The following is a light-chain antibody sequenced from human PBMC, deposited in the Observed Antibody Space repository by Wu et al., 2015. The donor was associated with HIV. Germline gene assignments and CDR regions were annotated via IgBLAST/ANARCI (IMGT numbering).Light chain of an antibody. CDR3: QQYGSSPPIT. Sequence: EIVLTQSPATLSLSPGRRATLSCRASQSIDSDLGWYQQRPGQAPRLLIYDASNRATGIPARFSGSGSGTDFTLTISRLEPEDFAVYYCQQYGSSPPITFGQGTRLEIK. J-gene: IGKJ5*01. V-gene: IGKV3-20*01. CDR2: DAS. CDR1: QSIDSD.